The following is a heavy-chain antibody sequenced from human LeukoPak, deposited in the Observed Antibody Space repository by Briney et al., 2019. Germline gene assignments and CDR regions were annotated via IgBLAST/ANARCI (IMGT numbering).Heavy chain of an antibody. CDR2: ISGDGGST. CDR3: AKGQRYFDWDGAFGFDP. Sequence: GGSLRLSCAASGFTFDDYAMHWVRQAPGKGLEWVSLISGDGGSTYYADSVKGRFTISRDNSKNSLYLQMNSLRTEDTALYYCAKGQRYFDWDGAFGFDPWGQGTLVTVSS. CDR1: GFTFDDYA. D-gene: IGHD3-9*01. J-gene: IGHJ5*02. V-gene: IGHV3-43*02.